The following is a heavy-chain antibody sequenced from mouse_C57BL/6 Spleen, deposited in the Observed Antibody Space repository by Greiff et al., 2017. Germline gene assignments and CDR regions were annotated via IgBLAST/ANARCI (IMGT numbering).Heavy chain of an antibody. CDR2: IDLEKGDT. CDR1: GFNIKDDY. CDR3: TRGRGYFDV. J-gene: IGHJ1*03. Sequence: EVKLVESGAEFVRSGVSVKLSCTARGFNIKDDYMHRVKRRPAQGLAWIGWIDLEKGDTVYASEFQSKATMTADTSSNTAYLQLSSLTSEDTAVYYCTRGRGYFDVWGTGATVTVAS. V-gene: IGHV14-4*01.